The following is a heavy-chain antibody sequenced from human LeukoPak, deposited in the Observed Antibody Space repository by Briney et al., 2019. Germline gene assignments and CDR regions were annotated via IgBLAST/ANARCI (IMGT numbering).Heavy chain of an antibody. CDR1: GYAFTDYF. V-gene: IGHV1-2*02. CDR3: ARGSQGFDY. Sequence: ASVTVSCKTSGYAFTDYFMHWVRQAPGQGPEWMGLINPNFGGTAYAHKFQDRVTMTRDTSISTVYMELTSLTSDDTAVYYCARGSQGFDYWGQGTLVTVSS. CDR2: INPNFGGT. J-gene: IGHJ4*02.